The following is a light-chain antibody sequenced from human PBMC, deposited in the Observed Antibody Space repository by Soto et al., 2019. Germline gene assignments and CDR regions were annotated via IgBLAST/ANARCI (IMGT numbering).Light chain of an antibody. CDR1: NIGSKS. V-gene: IGLV3-21*02. Sequence: SYELTQPPSVSVAPGQTARITCGGNNIGSKSVHWYQQKPDQAPVLAVYDDSDRPSGIPERFSGSNSGNTATLTISRDEAGDEADYYCQVWDSSSDHYVFGTGTKVTVL. J-gene: IGLJ1*01. CDR3: QVWDSSSDHYV. CDR2: DDS.